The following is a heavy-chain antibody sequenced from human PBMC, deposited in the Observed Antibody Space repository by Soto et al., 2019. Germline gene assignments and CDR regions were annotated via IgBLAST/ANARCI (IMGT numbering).Heavy chain of an antibody. CDR1: GFTFSSYS. D-gene: IGHD6-19*01. CDR2: ISSSSSTI. CDR3: ARVQAVAAGDAFDI. Sequence: GGSLRLSCAASGFTFSSYSMNWVRQAPGKGLEWVSYISSSSSTIYYADSVKGRFTISRDNAKNSLYLQMNSLRAEDTAVYYCARVQAVAAGDAFDIWGQGTMVTVSS. V-gene: IGHV3-48*01. J-gene: IGHJ3*02.